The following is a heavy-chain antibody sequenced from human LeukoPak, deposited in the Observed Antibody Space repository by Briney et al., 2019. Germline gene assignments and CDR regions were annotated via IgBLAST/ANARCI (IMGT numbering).Heavy chain of an antibody. D-gene: IGHD3-10*01. J-gene: IGHJ5*02. CDR3: ARGPDSGSYYAWFDP. CDR2: INHSGST. V-gene: IGHV4-34*01. CDR1: GGSFNGYY. Sequence: SETLSLTCAVYGGSFNGYYWSWIRQPPGQGLEWIGEINHSGSTNYNPSLKSRVIISVDTSKNQFSLKLNSVTAADTAVYYCARGPDSGSYYAWFDPWGQGTLVTVSS.